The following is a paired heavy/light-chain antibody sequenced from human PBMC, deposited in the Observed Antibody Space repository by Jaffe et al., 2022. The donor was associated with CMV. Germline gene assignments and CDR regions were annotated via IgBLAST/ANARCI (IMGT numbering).Light chain of an antibody. Sequence: DIQMTQSPSSLSASVGDRVTITCRASQGISYYLAWFQQRPGKAPKSLIYAASTLQAGVPSKFSGSGSGTDFTLTISSLQPEDFATYYCQQYHSYPYTFGQGTKVEI. CDR1: QGISYY. V-gene: IGKV1-16*02. CDR3: QQYHSYPYT. J-gene: IGKJ2*01. CDR2: AAS.
Heavy chain of an antibody. D-gene: IGHD1-26*01. CDR1: GFSFSTYS. V-gene: IGHV3-21*01. J-gene: IGHJ4*02. Sequence: EVHLVESGGGLVKPGGSLRLSCAASGFSFSTYSMNWVRQAPGKGLEWVSAISSTSSYIYYADSARGRFTISRDNVKNSLYLQMNSLRAEDTAVYYCARDDVGADDSWGQGTLVTVSS. CDR3: ARDDVGADDS. CDR2: ISSTSSYI.